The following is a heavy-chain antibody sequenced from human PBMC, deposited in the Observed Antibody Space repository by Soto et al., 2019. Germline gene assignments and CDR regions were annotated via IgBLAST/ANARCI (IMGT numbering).Heavy chain of an antibody. J-gene: IGHJ4*02. CDR3: ARGEDTAMGGGYYFDY. Sequence: QVQLVESGGGVVQPGRSLRLSCAASGFTFSSYAIHWVRQAPGKGLECVTGISHDGSGKYYADSVKGRFAISRDTSKNTLYLQLNSLRAEDTAVYYCARGEDTAMGGGYYFDYWGQGAPVTVSS. CDR1: GFTFSSYA. V-gene: IGHV3-30*09. CDR2: ISHDGSGK. D-gene: IGHD5-18*01.